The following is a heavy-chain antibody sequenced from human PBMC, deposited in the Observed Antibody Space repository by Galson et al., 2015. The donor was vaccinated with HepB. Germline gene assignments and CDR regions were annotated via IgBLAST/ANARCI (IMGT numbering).Heavy chain of an antibody. Sequence: LRLSCAASGFAFRRFGMHWVRQAPGKGLEFVAVISDDGSFKDYAGSVKGRLTISRDNSKSTLYLQINSLRTEDTALYYCEGIDYGEYRVSYWGQGTLVTVSS. D-gene: IGHD4-17*01. V-gene: IGHV3-30*03. CDR2: ISDDGSFK. CDR1: GFAFRRFG. CDR3: EGIDYGEYRVSY. J-gene: IGHJ4*02.